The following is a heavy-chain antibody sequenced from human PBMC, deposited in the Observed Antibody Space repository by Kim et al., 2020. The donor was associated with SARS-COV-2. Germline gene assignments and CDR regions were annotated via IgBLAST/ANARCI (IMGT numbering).Heavy chain of an antibody. Sequence: STSYNPSLKSRVTISVDTSKNQYSLKLSSVTAADTAVYYCAKRSLPHPVDYWGQGTLVTVSS. CDR2: ST. V-gene: IGHV4-39*01. D-gene: IGHD2-15*01. CDR3: AKRSLPHPVDY. J-gene: IGHJ4*02.